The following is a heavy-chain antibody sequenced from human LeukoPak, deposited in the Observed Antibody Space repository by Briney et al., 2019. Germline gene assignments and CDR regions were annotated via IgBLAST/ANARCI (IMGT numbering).Heavy chain of an antibody. V-gene: IGHV3-53*01. CDR2: IYSGGST. D-gene: IGHD1-26*01. CDR3: ARGGSYLSAFDI. CDR1: GFTVRSRY. J-gene: IGHJ3*02. Sequence: GGSLRLSCAASGFTVRSRYMSWLRQARGKGLEWVSIIYSGGSTFYADSVKGRFTISRDNSKNTLYLQMNSLRAEDTAVYYCARGGSYLSAFDIWGQGTMVTVSS.